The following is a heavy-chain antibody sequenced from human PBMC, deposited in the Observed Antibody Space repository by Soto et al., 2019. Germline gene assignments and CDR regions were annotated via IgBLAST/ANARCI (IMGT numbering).Heavy chain of an antibody. Sequence: ASVKVSCKASGYTFTSYGISWVRQAPGQGLEWMGWISAYNGNTNYAQKLQGRVTMTTDTPTSTAYMGLRSLRSDDTAVYYCARGSPRRAMDAFDIWGQGTMVTVSS. V-gene: IGHV1-18*04. J-gene: IGHJ3*02. CDR2: ISAYNGNT. CDR3: ARGSPRRAMDAFDI. CDR1: GYTFTSYG.